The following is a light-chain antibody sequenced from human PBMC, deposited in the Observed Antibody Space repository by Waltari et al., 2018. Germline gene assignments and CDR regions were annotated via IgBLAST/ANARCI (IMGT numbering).Light chain of an antibody. Sequence: QSALTQPAPVSGSPGQPNTLSCTGTSGEIGVIHYVSWYQQPPGKVPKLFIYAVSKRPSGVSTRFSGSKSGNTASLTISGLQAEDEADYYCSSYTNSNTWVFGGGTKLTVL. CDR1: SGEIGVIHY. CDR3: SSYTNSNTWV. J-gene: IGLJ3*02. CDR2: AVS. V-gene: IGLV2-14*03.